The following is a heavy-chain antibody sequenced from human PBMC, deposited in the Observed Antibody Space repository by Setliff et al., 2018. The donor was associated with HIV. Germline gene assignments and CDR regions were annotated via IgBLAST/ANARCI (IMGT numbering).Heavy chain of an antibody. V-gene: IGHV1-8*02. CDR2: MNPNSGNT. Sequence: ASVKVSCKASGYTFTNSDINWVRRATGQGLEWMGWMNPNSGNTGYAQKFQGRVIMTRDTSITTAYMELSSLRSDDTAVYYCARGAWYTSGWYSSRYMDVWGKGTTVTVSS. CDR1: GYTFTNSD. CDR3: ARGAWYTSGWYSSRYMDV. D-gene: IGHD6-19*01. J-gene: IGHJ6*03.